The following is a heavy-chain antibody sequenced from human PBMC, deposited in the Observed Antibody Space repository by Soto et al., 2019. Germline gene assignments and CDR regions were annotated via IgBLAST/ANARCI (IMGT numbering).Heavy chain of an antibody. CDR2: ISYDGSNK. V-gene: IGHV3-30*18. D-gene: IGHD3-22*01. J-gene: IGHJ4*02. Sequence: GSLRLSCAASGFTFSSYGMHWVRQAPGKGLEWVAVISYDGSNKYYADSVKGRFTISRDNSKNTLYLQMNSLRAEDTAVYYCAKGPNYYDSSGYYSHYFDYWGQGTLVTVSS. CDR1: GFTFSSYG. CDR3: AKGPNYYDSSGYYSHYFDY.